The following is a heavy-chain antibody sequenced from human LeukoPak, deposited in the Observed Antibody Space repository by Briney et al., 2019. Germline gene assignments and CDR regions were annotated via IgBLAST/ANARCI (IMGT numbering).Heavy chain of an antibody. V-gene: IGHV4-59*01. D-gene: IGHD6-19*01. Sequence: PSETLSLTCTVSGGSIGSYYWSWIRQPPGQGLEWIGYIYYSGSTNYNPSLKSRVTISVDTSKNQFTLKLSSVTAADTAVYYCARHGYSSGSLAWFDPWGQGTQVTVSS. J-gene: IGHJ5*02. CDR2: IYYSGST. CDR1: GGSIGSYY. CDR3: ARHGYSSGSLAWFDP.